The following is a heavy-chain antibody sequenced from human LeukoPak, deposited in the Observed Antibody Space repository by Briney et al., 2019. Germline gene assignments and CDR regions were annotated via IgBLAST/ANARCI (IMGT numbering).Heavy chain of an antibody. D-gene: IGHD5-24*01. V-gene: IGHV3-30*02. CDR2: IRYDGSNK. CDR3: AKGRDGYNLGFDY. Sequence: GGSLRLSCAASGFTFSSYGMHWVRQAPGKGLEWVAFIRYDGSNKYYADSVKGRFTISGDNSKNTLYLQMNSLRAEDTAVYYCAKGRDGYNLGFDYWGQGTLVTVSS. J-gene: IGHJ4*02. CDR1: GFTFSSYG.